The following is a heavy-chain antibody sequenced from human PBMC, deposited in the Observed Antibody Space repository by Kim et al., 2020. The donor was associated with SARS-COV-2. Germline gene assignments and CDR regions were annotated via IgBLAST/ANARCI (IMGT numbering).Heavy chain of an antibody. J-gene: IGHJ6*02. CDR3: ASPSTTVTTGYYYYGMDV. D-gene: IGHD4-17*01. Sequence: GGSLRLSCAASGFTVSSNYMSWVRQAPGKGLEWVSVIYSGGSTYYADSVKGRFTISRDNSKNTLYLQMNSLRAEDTAVYYCASPSTTVTTGYYYYGMDVWGQGTTVTVSS. V-gene: IGHV3-66*01. CDR2: IYSGGST. CDR1: GFTVSSNY.